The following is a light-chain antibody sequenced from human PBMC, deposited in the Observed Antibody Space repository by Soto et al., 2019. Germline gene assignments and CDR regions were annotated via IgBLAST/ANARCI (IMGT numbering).Light chain of an antibody. CDR2: EVS. J-gene: IGLJ1*01. Sequence: QSALTQPASVSGSPGQSITISCTGTISDVGGYNYVSWYQQHPGKAPKLMIYEVSNRPSGVSDRFSGSKSGNTASLTISGLQAEDEAGYYCSSYTTSTTYVFGTGTKVTVL. V-gene: IGLV2-14*01. CDR3: SSYTTSTTYV. CDR1: ISDVGGYNY.